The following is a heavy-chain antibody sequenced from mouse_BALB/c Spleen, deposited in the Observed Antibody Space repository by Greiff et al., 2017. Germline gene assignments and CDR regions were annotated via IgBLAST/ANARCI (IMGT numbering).Heavy chain of an antibody. CDR2: IDPSDSYT. V-gene: IGHV1S127*01. D-gene: IGHD2-4*01. Sequence: QVQLQQPGAELVKPGASVKMSCKASGYTFTSYWMHWVKQRPGQGLEWIGVIDPSDSYTSYNQKFKGKATLTVDTSSSTAYMQLSSLTSEDSAVYYCTRERGLREAMDYWGQGTSVTVSS. J-gene: IGHJ4*01. CDR1: GYTFTSYW. CDR3: TRERGLREAMDY.